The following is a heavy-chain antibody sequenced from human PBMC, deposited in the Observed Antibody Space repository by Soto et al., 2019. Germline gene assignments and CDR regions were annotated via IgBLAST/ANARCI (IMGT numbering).Heavy chain of an antibody. Sequence: ASVNFSFKASGSTFTSYGISWVRQAPVQGLEWMGWISAYNGNTNYAQKLQGRVTMTTDTSTSTAYMELRSLRCDDTAVYYCARVGLSTGDDYWGQGTLVTVSS. CDR2: ISAYNGNT. CDR3: ARVGLSTGDDY. D-gene: IGHD4-4*01. CDR1: GSTFTSYG. J-gene: IGHJ4*02. V-gene: IGHV1-18*04.